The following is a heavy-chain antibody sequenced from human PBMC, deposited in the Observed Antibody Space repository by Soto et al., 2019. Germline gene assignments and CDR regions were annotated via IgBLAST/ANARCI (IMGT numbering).Heavy chain of an antibody. CDR1: GFMVSMYW. D-gene: IGHD1-26*01. V-gene: IGHV3-74*03. CDR2: SNADGVTT. Sequence: GGSLRLSCEASGFMVSMYWMHWVRQVPWKGPVWVSRSNADGVTTPYAYSVKGRFTISRDNDKNTLYLQLYSLRVEDTAMYYCTRGPRPSASGTGAYWGPGT. J-gene: IGHJ4*02. CDR3: TRGPRPSASGTGAY.